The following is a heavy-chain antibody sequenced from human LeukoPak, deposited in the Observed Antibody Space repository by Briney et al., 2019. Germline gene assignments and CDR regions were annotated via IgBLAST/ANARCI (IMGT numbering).Heavy chain of an antibody. V-gene: IGHV3-21*01. CDR2: ISSSSSYI. CDR3: ARSSYYYGSGNYFDY. D-gene: IGHD3-10*01. Sequence: GGSLRLSCAASGFTFSSYSMNWVRQAPGKGLEWVSPISSSSSYIYYADSVKGRFTISRDNAKNSLYLQMNSLRAEDTAVYYCARSSYYYGSGNYFDYWGQGTLVTVSS. CDR1: GFTFSSYS. J-gene: IGHJ4*02.